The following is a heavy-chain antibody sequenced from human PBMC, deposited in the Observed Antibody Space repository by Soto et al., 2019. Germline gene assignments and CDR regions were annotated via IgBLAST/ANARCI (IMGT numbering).Heavy chain of an antibody. Sequence: GGSLRLSCAASGFSFSDFAMNWVRQAPGKGLEWVSLISSDGGKKDYADSVKGRITFSRDNSRNTLHLQLNSLTAEDTAVYYCATARIAARYIFANWGQGTLVTVSS. CDR1: GFSFSDFA. J-gene: IGHJ4*02. D-gene: IGHD6-6*01. CDR3: ATARIAARYIFAN. CDR2: ISSDGGKK. V-gene: IGHV3-30-3*01.